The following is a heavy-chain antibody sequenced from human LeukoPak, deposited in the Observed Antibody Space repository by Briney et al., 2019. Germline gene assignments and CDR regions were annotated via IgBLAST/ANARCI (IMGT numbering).Heavy chain of an antibody. V-gene: IGHV3-23*01. CDR2: ITGRGDAT. CDR3: AKDRGSGWSDDAFDI. D-gene: IGHD6-19*01. J-gene: IGHJ3*02. Sequence: SLITGRGDATYYADSVKGRFTISRDNSKNTLYLQMNSLRAEDTAVYYCAKDRGSGWSDDAFDIWGQGTMVTVSS.